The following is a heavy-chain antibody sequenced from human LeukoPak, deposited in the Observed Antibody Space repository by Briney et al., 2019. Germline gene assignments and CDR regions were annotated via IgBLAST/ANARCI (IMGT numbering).Heavy chain of an antibody. CDR3: ARDPTRLFDY. Sequence: GGSLRLSCAASGFTFSSYWMHWVRQAPGKGLVWVSRINSGGTSTSYADSVKGRFTISRDKSKNTLYLQMNSLRAEDTAVYYCARDPTRLFDYWGQGTLVTVSS. CDR1: GFTFSSYW. J-gene: IGHJ4*02. CDR2: INSGGTST. V-gene: IGHV3-74*01.